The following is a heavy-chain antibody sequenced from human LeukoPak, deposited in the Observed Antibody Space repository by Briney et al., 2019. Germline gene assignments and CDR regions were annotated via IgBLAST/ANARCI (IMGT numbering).Heavy chain of an antibody. J-gene: IGHJ4*02. CDR3: ARSDLGEWELLYFDY. Sequence: ASVKVSCKASGYTFTDSYMHWVRQAPGQGPEWMGWIKSNSGGTNYAQKLQGRVTMTTDTSTSTAYMELRSLRSDDTAVYYCARSDLGEWELLYFDYWGQGTLVTVSS. CDR1: GYTFTDSY. CDR2: IKSNSGGT. V-gene: IGHV1-2*02. D-gene: IGHD1-26*01.